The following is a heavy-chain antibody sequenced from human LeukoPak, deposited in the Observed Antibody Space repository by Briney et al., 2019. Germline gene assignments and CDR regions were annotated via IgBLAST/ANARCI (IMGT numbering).Heavy chain of an antibody. D-gene: IGHD2-2*02. Sequence: ASVKVSCKASGYTFTGYYMHWVRQAPGQGLEWMGWINPNSGGTNYAQKFQGWVTMTRDTSISTAYMELSRLRSDDTAVYYCARGLSIGTSAILPGGYWGQGTLVTVSS. CDR3: ARGLSIGTSAILPGGY. V-gene: IGHV1-2*04. CDR1: GYTFTGYY. CDR2: INPNSGGT. J-gene: IGHJ4*02.